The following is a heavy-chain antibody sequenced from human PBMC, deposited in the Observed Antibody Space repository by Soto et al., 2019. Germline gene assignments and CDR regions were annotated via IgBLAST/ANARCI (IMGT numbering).Heavy chain of an antibody. J-gene: IGHJ4*02. D-gene: IGHD3-22*01. Sequence: GASVKVSCKASGGTFSSYTISWVRQAPGQGLEWMGRIIPILGIANYAQKFQGRVTITADKSTSTAYMELSSLRSEDTAVYYCARVSYYYDSSGYYSPFDYWGQGTLVTVSS. CDR2: IIPILGIA. V-gene: IGHV1-69*02. CDR3: ARVSYYYDSSGYYSPFDY. CDR1: GGTFSSYT.